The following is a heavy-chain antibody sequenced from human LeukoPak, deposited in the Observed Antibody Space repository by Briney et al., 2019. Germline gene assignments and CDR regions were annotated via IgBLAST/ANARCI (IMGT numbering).Heavy chain of an antibody. CDR2: IYHNESA. D-gene: IGHD6-6*01. V-gene: IGHV4-4*02. Sequence: SLTCAYWWSWVRQPPGTGLEWIGKIYHNESANSHPSLKSRVTISVDKPKNHFSLRLRSVNAADTAVYYCARQEIGSSSSESYWGQGTLVTVSS. J-gene: IGHJ4*02. CDR3: ARQEIGSSSSESY. CDR1: SLTCAYW.